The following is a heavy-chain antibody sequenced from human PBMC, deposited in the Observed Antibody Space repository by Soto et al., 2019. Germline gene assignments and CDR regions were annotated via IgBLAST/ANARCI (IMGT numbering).Heavy chain of an antibody. V-gene: IGHV1-18*01. J-gene: IGHJ6*02. CDR2: ISADNGNT. D-gene: IGHD5-18*01. CDR3: ARCIQQDYYYGMDV. Sequence: ASVKVSCKASGYTFYNHSIRWVRQAPGQGLEWMGRISADNGNTKYAQKFRGRVTMTTDTSTSTVYMELRKLRSDDTAVYYCARCIQQDYYYGMDVWGQGTTVTVSS. CDR1: GYTFYNHS.